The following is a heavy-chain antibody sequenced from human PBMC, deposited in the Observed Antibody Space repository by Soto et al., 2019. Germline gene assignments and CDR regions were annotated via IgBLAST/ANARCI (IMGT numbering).Heavy chain of an antibody. CDR3: ARDEVGATEFDY. CDR2: ISVYNGNT. J-gene: IGHJ4*02. Sequence: QVQLVQSGAEVKKPGASVKVSCKASGYTFTSYGISWVRQAPGQGVEWMGWISVYNGNTHYAQKLQGRVTMTTDTSTSTAYRELRSLRSDDTAVYYWARDEVGATEFDYWGQGTLVTVSS. CDR1: GYTFTSYG. V-gene: IGHV1-18*01. D-gene: IGHD1-26*01.